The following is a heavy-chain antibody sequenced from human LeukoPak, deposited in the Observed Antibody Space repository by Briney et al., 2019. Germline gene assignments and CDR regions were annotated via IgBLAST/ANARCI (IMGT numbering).Heavy chain of an antibody. J-gene: IGHJ5*02. Sequence: PGGSLRLSCAASGFTFKLYWMHWVRHVPGKAPVWVSRINDDGSDTRYADSVKGRFTISRDDATNMVFLQMNSLRPEDTAIYYCIRGGPSTWSWGQGTLVTVSS. D-gene: IGHD2-15*01. V-gene: IGHV3-74*01. CDR2: INDDGSDT. CDR1: GFTFKLYW. CDR3: IRGGPSTWS.